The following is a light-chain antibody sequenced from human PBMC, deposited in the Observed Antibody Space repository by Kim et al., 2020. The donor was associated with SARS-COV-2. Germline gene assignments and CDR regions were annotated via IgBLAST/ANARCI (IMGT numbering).Light chain of an antibody. CDR2: AAS. CDR1: QNIGNY. Sequence: PSVGDTVTITCRTSQNIGNYLNWYQQKPGKAPKLLIYAASSLQSGVPSRFSGSGSGTDFTLTISSLQPEDFATYYCQQSYSTPLTFGGGTKVDIK. V-gene: IGKV1-39*01. J-gene: IGKJ4*01. CDR3: QQSYSTPLT.